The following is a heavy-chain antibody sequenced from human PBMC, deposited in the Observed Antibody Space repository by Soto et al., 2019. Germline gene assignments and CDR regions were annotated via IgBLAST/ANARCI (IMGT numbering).Heavy chain of an antibody. V-gene: IGHV3-48*01. J-gene: IGHJ5*02. CDR3: AREYCSSTSCLNWFDP. CDR1: GFTCISYS. CDR2: ISSSSSTI. D-gene: IGHD2-2*01. Sequence: GGSLRLSSTASGFTCISYSMNWVRQATGKGLEWVSYISSSSSTIYYADSVKGRFTISRDNAKNSLYLQMNSLRAEDTAVYYCAREYCSSTSCLNWFDPWGQGTLVTVSS.